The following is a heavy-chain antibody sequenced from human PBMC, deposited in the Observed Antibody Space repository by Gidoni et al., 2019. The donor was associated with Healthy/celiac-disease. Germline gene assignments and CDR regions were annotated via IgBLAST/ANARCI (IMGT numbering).Heavy chain of an antibody. V-gene: IGHV4-39*01. CDR2: NYYSGST. Sequence: QLQLQESGPGLVKPSETLSLTCTVSGGSISSSSYYWGWIRQPPGKGLEWIGSNYYSGSTYYNPSLKSRVTISVDTSKNQFSLKLSSVTAADTAVYYCARRKSQVVSPFDYWGQGTLVTVSS. D-gene: IGHD2-21*01. CDR3: ARRKSQVVSPFDY. J-gene: IGHJ4*02. CDR1: GGSISSSSYY.